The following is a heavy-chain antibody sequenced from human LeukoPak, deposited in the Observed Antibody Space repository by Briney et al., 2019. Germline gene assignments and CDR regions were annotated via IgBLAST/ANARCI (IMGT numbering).Heavy chain of an antibody. CDR3: ARALGAFDI. J-gene: IGHJ3*02. V-gene: IGHV4-34*01. Sequence: SETLSLTCSVSGDFVSSKYWSWIRQSPGKGLEWIAEISQNGDSNYNMSLKSRVTISLDKSKNQVSLKLNSVTAADTAVYYCARALGAFDIWGQGTMVTVSS. CDR1: GDFVSSKY. CDR2: ISQNGDS.